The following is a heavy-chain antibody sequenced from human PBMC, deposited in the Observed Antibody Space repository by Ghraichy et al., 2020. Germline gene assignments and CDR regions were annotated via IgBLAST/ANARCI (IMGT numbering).Heavy chain of an antibody. D-gene: IGHD1-26*01. Sequence: GESLNISCAASGFTFSTYAMSWVRQAPGKGLEWVSAISGSGGNTYYADSVKGRFTISRDNSKNTLYLRMNSLRAEDTAVYYCAKGYSAGYDLNAFDIWGQGTMVTVSS. J-gene: IGHJ3*02. CDR2: ISGSGGNT. CDR3: AKGYSAGYDLNAFDI. CDR1: GFTFSTYA. V-gene: IGHV3-23*01.